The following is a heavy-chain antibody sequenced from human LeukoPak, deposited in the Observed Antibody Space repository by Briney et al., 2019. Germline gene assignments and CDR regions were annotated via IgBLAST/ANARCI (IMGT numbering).Heavy chain of an antibody. CDR3: ARLTDYYLGKNWFDP. D-gene: IGHD3-10*01. Sequence: SETLSLTCTVSGGSISSSSYYWGWIRQPPGKGLEWIGSIYYSGSTHYNPSLKSRVTISVDTSKNHFSLKLNSVTAADTAVYYCARLTDYYLGKNWFDPWGQGTLVTVSS. CDR1: GGSISSSSYY. J-gene: IGHJ5*02. V-gene: IGHV4-39*02. CDR2: IYYSGST.